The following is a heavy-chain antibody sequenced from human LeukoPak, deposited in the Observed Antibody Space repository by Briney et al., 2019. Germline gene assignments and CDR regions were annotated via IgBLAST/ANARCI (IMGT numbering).Heavy chain of an antibody. D-gene: IGHD4-17*01. J-gene: IGHJ4*02. Sequence: PGGSLRLSCAASEFTFSSYWMSWVRQAPGKGLEWVANIKQDGGEKYYLDSVKGRFTVSRDSAKNSLYLQMSSLRAEDTAVYYCARVGARQILEYWGQGTLVTVSS. V-gene: IGHV3-7*01. CDR3: ARVGARQILEY. CDR2: IKQDGGEK. CDR1: EFTFSSYW.